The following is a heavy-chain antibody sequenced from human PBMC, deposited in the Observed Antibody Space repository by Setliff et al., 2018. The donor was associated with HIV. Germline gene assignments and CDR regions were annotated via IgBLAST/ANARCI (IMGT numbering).Heavy chain of an antibody. V-gene: IGHV1-24*01. D-gene: IGHD1-26*01. Sequence: ASVKVSCKVSGYTLAELSMHWVRQAPGQGPEWMGWNRGYSGNTDYARRFQGRVTMTEDTSTDTAHMELSGLSPEDTAIYYCARGSLLAAGTFYYLDHRGLGTLVTVSS. J-gene: IGHJ4*02. CDR1: GYTLAELS. CDR3: ARGSLLAAGTFYYLDH. CDR2: NRGYSGNT.